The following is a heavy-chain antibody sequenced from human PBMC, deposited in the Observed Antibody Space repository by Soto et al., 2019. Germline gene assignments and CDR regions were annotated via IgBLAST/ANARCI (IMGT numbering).Heavy chain of an antibody. CDR2: ISGSGGST. CDR1: GFTFSSSA. Sequence: GGPLRLSCATSGFTFSSSAMSWVRQAPGLGLEWVSAISGSGGSTYYADSVKGRFTISRDNSKNTLYLQMNSLRPEDTAVYYCAPKPPLTTVTDWGQGTMVTVSS. J-gene: IGHJ4*02. V-gene: IGHV3-23*01. D-gene: IGHD4-17*01. CDR3: APKPPLTTVTD.